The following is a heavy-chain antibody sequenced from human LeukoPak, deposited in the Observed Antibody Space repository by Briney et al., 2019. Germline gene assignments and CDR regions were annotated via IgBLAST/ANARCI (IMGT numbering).Heavy chain of an antibody. J-gene: IGHJ4*02. D-gene: IGHD3-3*01. Sequence: SETLSLTCTVSGGSFSNSNYYWAWLRQTPGKGLEWIGSMYYSETSYNNPSLKSRVTISGDTSKNEFYLKLTSVTAADTAVYYCARDEWFRTIVNYPVGFFDYWGQGTLVTVSS. CDR2: MYYSETS. V-gene: IGHV4-39*07. CDR1: GGSFSNSNYY. CDR3: ARDEWFRTIVNYPVGFFDY.